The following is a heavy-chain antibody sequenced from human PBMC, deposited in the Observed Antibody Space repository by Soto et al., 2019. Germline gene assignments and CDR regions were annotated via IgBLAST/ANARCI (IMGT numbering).Heavy chain of an antibody. D-gene: IGHD2-15*01. J-gene: IGHJ4*02. CDR3: AKGWSDYFDY. V-gene: IGHV3-23*01. Sequence: EVQLLESGGGLVQPGGSLRLSCAASGFTFSTYAMGWVRQAPGKGLEWVSAISGSGGSTYYADSVKGRFTISRDNSKNTLYLQMNSLGAEDTGVYYCAKGWSDYFDYWGQGTLVTVSS. CDR2: ISGSGGST. CDR1: GFTFSTYA.